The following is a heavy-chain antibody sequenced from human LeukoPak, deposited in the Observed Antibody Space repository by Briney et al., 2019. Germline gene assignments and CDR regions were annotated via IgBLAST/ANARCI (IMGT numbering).Heavy chain of an antibody. V-gene: IGHV1-46*01. Sequence: ASVKVSCKASGYTFTIYYIHWVRQAPGQGLEWMGIINPSGGSTSYAQKFQGRVTMTRDTSISTAYMELSRLRSDDTAVYYCARAEIYYDSSGYYFYWGQGTLVTVSS. CDR1: GYTFTIYY. CDR2: INPSGGST. CDR3: ARAEIYYDSSGYYFY. D-gene: IGHD3-22*01. J-gene: IGHJ4*02.